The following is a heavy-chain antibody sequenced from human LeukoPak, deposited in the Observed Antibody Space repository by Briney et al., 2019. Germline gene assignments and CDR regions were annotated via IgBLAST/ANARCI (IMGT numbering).Heavy chain of an antibody. CDR3: ARAYYDFWSGYYNGPRFDY. J-gene: IGHJ4*02. CDR2: INHSGST. D-gene: IGHD3-3*01. CDR1: GGSFSGYF. V-gene: IGHV4-34*01. Sequence: SETLSLTCAVYGGSFSGYFWSWIRQPPGKGLEWIGEINHSGSTNYNPSLKSRVTISVDTSKNQFSLKLSSVTAADTAVYYCARAYYDFWSGYYNGPRFDYWGQGTLVTVSS.